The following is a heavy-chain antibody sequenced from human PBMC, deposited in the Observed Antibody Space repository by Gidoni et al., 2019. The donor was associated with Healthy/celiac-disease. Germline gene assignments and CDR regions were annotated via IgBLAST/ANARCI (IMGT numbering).Heavy chain of an antibody. CDR3: ARHSGSYVY. J-gene: IGHJ4*02. Sequence: QVQLPQSCPGLLKPSEPLSLTCPVPGGSISSYYCSWIRQPPGKGLEWIGYIYYSGSTNYNPSLKSRVTISVDTSKNKFSLKLSSVTAADTAVYYCARHSGSYVYWGQGTLVTVSS. CDR1: GGSISSYY. CDR2: IYYSGST. D-gene: IGHD1-26*01. V-gene: IGHV4-59*08.